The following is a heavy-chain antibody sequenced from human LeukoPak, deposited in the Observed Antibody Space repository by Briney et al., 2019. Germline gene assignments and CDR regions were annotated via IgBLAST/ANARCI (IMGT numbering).Heavy chain of an antibody. V-gene: IGHV3-7*01. CDR1: GFTFSDVW. CDR3: ARDSYRSLDY. J-gene: IGHJ4*02. CDR2: INQDGRGI. D-gene: IGHD4-11*01. Sequence: GGSLRLSCAAPGFTFSDVWMSWVRQAPGKGLEWVDNINQDGRGIYYVDSVKGRFSISRDNTNNLLYLQMNSLRAEDTAMYFCARDSYRSLDYWGQGTLVTVSS.